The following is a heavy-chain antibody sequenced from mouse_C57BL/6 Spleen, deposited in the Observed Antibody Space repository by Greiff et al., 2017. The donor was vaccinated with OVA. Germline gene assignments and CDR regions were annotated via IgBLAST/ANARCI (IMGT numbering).Heavy chain of an antibody. J-gene: IGHJ1*03. CDR3: AREEETGTYRYFDV. D-gene: IGHD4-1*01. CDR1: GYTFTDYN. CDR2: INPNNGGT. V-gene: IGHV1-22*01. Sequence: EVQLQQSGPELVKPGASVKMSCKASGYTFTDYNMHWVKQSHGKSLEWIGYINPNNGGTSYNQKFKGKATLTVNKSSSTAYMELRSLTSEDSAVYYCAREEETGTYRYFDVWGTGTTVTVSS.